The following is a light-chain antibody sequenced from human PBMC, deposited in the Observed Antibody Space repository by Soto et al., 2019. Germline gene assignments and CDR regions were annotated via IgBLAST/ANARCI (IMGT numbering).Light chain of an antibody. CDR1: QGISSW. V-gene: IGKV1-12*01. CDR3: QQANSFPYT. Sequence: DIQMTQSPSSVSASVGDRVTITCRASQGISSWLAWYQQKPGKVPKLLIYAATSLQSGFPSRFSASGSGTDYTLTISSLQPEYYATYYCQQANSFPYTFGQGTKLEIK. CDR2: AAT. J-gene: IGKJ2*01.